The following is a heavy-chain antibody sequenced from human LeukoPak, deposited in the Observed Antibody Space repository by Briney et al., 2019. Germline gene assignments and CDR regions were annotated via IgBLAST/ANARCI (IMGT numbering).Heavy chain of an antibody. J-gene: IGHJ4*02. D-gene: IGHD3-16*01. CDR3: AREYDDIWDY. CDR1: GFTFNNYD. CDR2: ISSSSSTI. V-gene: IGHV3-48*02. Sequence: GGSLRLSCAASGFTFNNYDMNWVRQAPGKGLEWVSYISSSSSTIYYADSVKGRFTISRDNAKNSLYLQMNSLRDEDTAVYYCAREYDDIWDYWGQGTLVTVSS.